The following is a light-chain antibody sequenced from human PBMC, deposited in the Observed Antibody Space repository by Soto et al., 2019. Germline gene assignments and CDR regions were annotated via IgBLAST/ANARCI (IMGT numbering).Light chain of an antibody. Sequence: QSALTQPASVSGSPGQSITISCTGTSSDVGGCDCVSWYQHHPGKAPRLMIYEVNNRPSGVSHRFSGSKSGNTASLTISGLQAEDEADYYCSSFTSTSTYVFGPGTKLTVL. CDR2: EVN. CDR1: SSDVGGCDC. J-gene: IGLJ1*01. V-gene: IGLV2-14*01. CDR3: SSFTSTSTYV.